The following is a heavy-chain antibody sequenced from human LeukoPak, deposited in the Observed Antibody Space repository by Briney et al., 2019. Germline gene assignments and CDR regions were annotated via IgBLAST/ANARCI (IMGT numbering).Heavy chain of an antibody. D-gene: IGHD6-25*01. Sequence: GGSLRLSCSASGFIFSSYAIHWVRQAPGKGLEHVATISPNGGATHLADSVKGRFTMSRDNSKNTLSLQMSSLRVEDTAVYYCVRDGVGFNGYPYYFDYWGQGTRVTVSS. V-gene: IGHV3-64D*06. CDR1: GFIFSSYA. J-gene: IGHJ4*02. CDR2: ISPNGGAT. CDR3: VRDGVGFNGYPYYFDY.